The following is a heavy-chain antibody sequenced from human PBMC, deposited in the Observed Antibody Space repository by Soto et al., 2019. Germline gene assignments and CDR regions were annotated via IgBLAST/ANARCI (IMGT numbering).Heavy chain of an antibody. V-gene: IGHV3-23*01. D-gene: IGHD2-2*01. CDR1: GFTFSSYA. J-gene: IGHJ6*03. CDR3: ARVGCSSTSCYPLYYMDV. CDR2: ISGSGGST. Sequence: PGGSLRLSCAASGFTFSSYAMSWVRQAPGKGLEWVSAISGSGGSTYYADSVKGRFTISRDNAKNSLYLQMNSLRAEDTAVYYCARVGCSSTSCYPLYYMDVWGKGTTVTVSS.